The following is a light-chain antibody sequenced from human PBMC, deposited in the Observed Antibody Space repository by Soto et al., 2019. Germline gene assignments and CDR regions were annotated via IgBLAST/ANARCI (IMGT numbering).Light chain of an antibody. CDR3: LQYGSSPLT. Sequence: EIVLTQSPGTLSLSPGERATLSCRASQSVSRNYLAWYQQKPGQAPRLLIYGASSRASGIPDRFSGIGSGTDFTLTISRLEPEDFAVYHCLQYGSSPLTFGGGTKVEIK. J-gene: IGKJ4*01. CDR2: GAS. CDR1: QSVSRNY. V-gene: IGKV3-20*01.